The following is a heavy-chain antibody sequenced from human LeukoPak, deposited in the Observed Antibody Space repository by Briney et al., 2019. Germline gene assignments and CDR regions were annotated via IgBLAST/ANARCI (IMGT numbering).Heavy chain of an antibody. D-gene: IGHD3-10*01. CDR3: AKDYYGSGSYYAI. CDR2: ISGSGGST. CDR1: GFTFSSYA. V-gene: IGHV3-23*01. J-gene: IGHJ3*02. Sequence: GGSPRLSCAASGFTFSSYAMSWVRQAPGKGLEWVSAISGSGGSTYYADSVKGRFTISRDNSKNTLYLQMNSLRAEDTAVYYCAKDYYGSGSYYAIWGQGTMVTVSS.